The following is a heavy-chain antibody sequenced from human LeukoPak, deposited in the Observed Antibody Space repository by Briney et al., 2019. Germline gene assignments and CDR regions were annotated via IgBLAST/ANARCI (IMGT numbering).Heavy chain of an antibody. V-gene: IGHV3-23*01. CDR2: INGSGGIT. CDR1: GFTFSSYD. Sequence: GGSLRLSCAASGFTFSSYDMNWVRQAPGKGLEWVSAINGSGGITYYADSVKGLFTISRDNSKHTLFLQMNSLRAEDTAVFYCAKPSGSLYYFDSWGQGTLV. CDR3: AKPSGSLYYFDS. J-gene: IGHJ4*02. D-gene: IGHD3-10*01.